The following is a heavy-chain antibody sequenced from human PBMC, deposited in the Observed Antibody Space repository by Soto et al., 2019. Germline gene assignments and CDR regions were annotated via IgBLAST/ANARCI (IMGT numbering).Heavy chain of an antibody. V-gene: IGHV1-18*01. CDR1: GYTFTSYG. D-gene: IGHD2-2*01. J-gene: IGHJ6*02. CDR2: ISAYNGNT. CDR3: ARGVVSTYYSYGMDV. Sequence: ASVKVSCKASGYTFTSYGISWVRQAPGQGLEWMGWISAYNGNTNYAQKLQGRVTMTTDTSTGTAYMELRSLRSDDTAVYYCARGVVSTYYSYGMDVWGQGTTVTVSS.